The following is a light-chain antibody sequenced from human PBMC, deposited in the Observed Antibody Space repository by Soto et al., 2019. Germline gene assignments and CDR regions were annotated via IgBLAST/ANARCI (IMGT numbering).Light chain of an antibody. Sequence: QSALTQPASVSGSPGQSITISCTGTSSDVGGYNYVSWYQQYPGKAPKLMIYEVNNRPSGVSNRFSGSQSGNMASLTISGLQAEDEADYYCTSYTSNTTLVFGTGTKLTVL. CDR1: SSDVGGYNY. V-gene: IGLV2-14*01. J-gene: IGLJ1*01. CDR3: TSYTSNTTLV. CDR2: EVN.